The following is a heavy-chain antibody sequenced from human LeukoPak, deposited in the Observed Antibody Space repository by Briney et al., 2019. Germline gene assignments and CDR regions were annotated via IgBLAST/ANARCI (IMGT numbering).Heavy chain of an antibody. V-gene: IGHV1-2*02. D-gene: IGHD3-10*01. CDR2: INPNSGGT. CDR3: ARDPAYYYGSGSYSSYNWFDP. CDR1: GYTFTGYY. Sequence: GASVKVSCKAPGYTFTGYYMHWVRQAPGQGLEWMGWINPNSGGTNYAQKFQGRVTMTTDTSTSTAYMELRSLRSDDTAVYYCARDPAYYYGSGSYSSYNWFDPWGQGTLVTVSS. J-gene: IGHJ5*02.